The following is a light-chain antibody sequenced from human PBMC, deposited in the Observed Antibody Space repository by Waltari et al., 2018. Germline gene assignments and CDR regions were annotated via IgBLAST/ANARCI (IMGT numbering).Light chain of an antibody. CDR1: NSNVGSNP. CDR3: AAWDDRLNGVL. J-gene: IGLJ2*01. Sequence: GSNSNVGSNPVNWYQQLTGTAPKVLIYSNSRRPSGVPDRFSGSMSGTAASLAISGLQSEDEADYYCAAWDDRLNGVLFGGRTKLTVL. V-gene: IGLV1-44*01. CDR2: SNS.